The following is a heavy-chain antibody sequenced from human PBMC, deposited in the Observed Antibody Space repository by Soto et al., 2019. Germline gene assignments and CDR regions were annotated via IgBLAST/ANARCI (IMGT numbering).Heavy chain of an antibody. CDR1: GGSISSGDYY. CDR2: IYYSGST. D-gene: IGHD2-15*01. Sequence: SETLSLTCTVSGGSISSGDYYWSWIRQPPGKGLEWIGYIYYSGSTYYNPSLKSRVTISVDTSKNQFSLKLSSVTAADTAVYYCARGYCSGGSCHSNYYYYGMDVWGQGTTVTVSS. V-gene: IGHV4-30-4*01. CDR3: ARGYCSGGSCHSNYYYYGMDV. J-gene: IGHJ6*02.